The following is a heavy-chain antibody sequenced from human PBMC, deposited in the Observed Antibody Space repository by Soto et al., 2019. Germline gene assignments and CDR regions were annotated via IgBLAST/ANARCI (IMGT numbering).Heavy chain of an antibody. Sequence: LRLSCAASGFTFSDYYMSWIRQAPGKGLEWVSYISSSSSYTNYADSVKGRFTISRDNAKNSLYLQMNSLRAEDTAVYYCARVGTDYYDSSGYPSRGFDLWGRGTLVTVSS. V-gene: IGHV3-11*06. CDR3: ARVGTDYYDSSGYPSRGFDL. CDR2: ISSSSSYT. D-gene: IGHD3-22*01. CDR1: GFTFSDYY. J-gene: IGHJ2*01.